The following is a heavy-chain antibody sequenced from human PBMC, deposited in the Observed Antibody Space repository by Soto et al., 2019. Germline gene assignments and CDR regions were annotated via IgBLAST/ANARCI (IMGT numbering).Heavy chain of an antibody. CDR2: IYYSGST. V-gene: IGHV4-30-4*01. D-gene: IGHD4-17*01. CDR3: AREGDYGDYSDWFDP. Sequence: SETLSLTCTVSGGSISSGDYYWSWIRQPPGKGLEWIGYIYYSGSTYYNPSLKSRVTISVDTSKNQFSLKLSSVTAADTAVYYCAREGDYGDYSDWFDPWGQGTLVTVS. J-gene: IGHJ5*02. CDR1: GGSISSGDYY.